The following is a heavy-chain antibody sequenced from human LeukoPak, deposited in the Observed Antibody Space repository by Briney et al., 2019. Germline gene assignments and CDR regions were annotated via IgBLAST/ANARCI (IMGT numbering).Heavy chain of an antibody. D-gene: IGHD1-26*01. V-gene: IGHV5-51*01. CDR3: ARHKPLVGATGRFDAFDI. CDR1: GYSFTSYW. CDR2: IYPGDSDT. J-gene: IGHJ3*02. Sequence: GESLKISCQGSGYSFTSYWIGWVRQMPGKGLEWMGIIYPGDSDTRYSPSFQGHVTISADKSISTAYLQWSSLKASDTAMYYCARHKPLVGATGRFDAFDIWGQGTMVTVSS.